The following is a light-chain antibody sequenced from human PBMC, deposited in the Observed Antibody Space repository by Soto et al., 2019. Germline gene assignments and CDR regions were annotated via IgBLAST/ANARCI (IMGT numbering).Light chain of an antibody. V-gene: IGKV1-39*01. J-gene: IGKJ1*01. CDR3: QQSYGTPWT. CDR1: QSITTY. CDR2: AAS. Sequence: DIQMTQSPSSLSASVGDRVTISCRASQSITTYLNWYQQKPGRAPKLLIYAASSLQSGVPSRFSGSGSGAAFTLTISSLQPEDFATYYCQQSYGTPWTFGQGTKVEI.